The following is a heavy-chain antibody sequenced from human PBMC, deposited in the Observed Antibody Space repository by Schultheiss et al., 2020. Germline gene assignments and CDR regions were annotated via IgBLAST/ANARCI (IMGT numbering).Heavy chain of an antibody. CDR2: ISWNSGSI. CDR1: GFTFDDYA. J-gene: IGHJ4*02. CDR3: AKDKVAVAGDYFDY. D-gene: IGHD6-19*01. V-gene: IGHV3-9*01. Sequence: SLKISCAASGFTFDDYAMHWVRQAPGKGLEWVSGISWNSGSIGYADSVKGRFTISRDNAKNSLYLQMNSLRAEDTALYYCAKDKVAVAGDYFDYWGQGTLVTVSS.